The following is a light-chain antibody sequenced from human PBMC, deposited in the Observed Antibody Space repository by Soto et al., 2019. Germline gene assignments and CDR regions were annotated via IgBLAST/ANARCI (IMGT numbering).Light chain of an antibody. CDR3: QQYYSTPPT. V-gene: IGKV4-1*01. CDR1: QSVLYSSNNKHY. J-gene: IGKJ1*01. Sequence: DIVMTQSPDSLAVSLGERATINCKSSQSVLYSSNNKHYLAWYQPKPGQPPKLLIYWASTRESGVPDRFSGSGSGTDFTLTISSLQAEDVAVYYCQQYYSTPPTFGQGTKVEIK. CDR2: WAS.